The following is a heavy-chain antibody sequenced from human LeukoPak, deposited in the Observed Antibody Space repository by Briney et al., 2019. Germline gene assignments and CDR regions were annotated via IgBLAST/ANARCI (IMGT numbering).Heavy chain of an antibody. D-gene: IGHD5-24*01. Sequence: SVKVSCKASGFTPGSAVQWVRQARGQRLEWIGWIVVGSGHTNYAQEVQERVTITRDMSTNTYYMELSSLRSEDTAVYYCVGDHPNYDYWGQGTLITVSS. CDR3: VGDHPNYDY. V-gene: IGHV1-58*01. CDR2: IVVGSGHT. J-gene: IGHJ4*02. CDR1: GFTPGSA.